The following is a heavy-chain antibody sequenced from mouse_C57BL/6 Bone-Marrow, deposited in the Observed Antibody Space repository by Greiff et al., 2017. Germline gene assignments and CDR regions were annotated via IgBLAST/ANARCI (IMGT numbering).Heavy chain of an antibody. Sequence: QVQLQQPGAELVMPGASVKLSCKASGYTFTSYWMHWVKQRPGQGLEWIGEIDPSDSYTNYNQKFKGKSTLTVDKSSSTAYMQLSSLTSEASAVYYCARLYDGYYFYFDYWGQGTTLTVSS. V-gene: IGHV1-69*01. CDR3: ARLYDGYYFYFDY. J-gene: IGHJ2*01. CDR2: IDPSDSYT. CDR1: GYTFTSYW. D-gene: IGHD2-3*01.